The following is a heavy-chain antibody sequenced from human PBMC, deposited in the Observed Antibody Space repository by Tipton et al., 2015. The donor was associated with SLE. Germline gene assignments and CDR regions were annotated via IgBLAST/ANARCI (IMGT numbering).Heavy chain of an antibody. CDR2: ISGSGGST. J-gene: IGHJ4*02. Sequence: SLRLSCVASGFTFSRHAMSWVRQAPGKGLEWVSAISGSGGSTYYADSVKGRFTISRDNSKNTLSLHMTSLRAEDTAIYYCAKDRYCGGGTCFASYFDSWGQGTLVAVSS. CDR1: GFTFSRHA. V-gene: IGHV3-23*01. D-gene: IGHD2-15*01. CDR3: AKDRYCGGGTCFASYFDS.